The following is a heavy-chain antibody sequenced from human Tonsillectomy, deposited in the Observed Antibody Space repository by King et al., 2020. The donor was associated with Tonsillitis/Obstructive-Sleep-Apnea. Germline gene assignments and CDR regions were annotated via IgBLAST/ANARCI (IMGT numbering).Heavy chain of an antibody. D-gene: IGHD6-13*01. V-gene: IGHV1-46*01. J-gene: IGHJ4*02. CDR3: AREALAAAGTILDY. CDR2: INSSDGGT. Sequence: QLVQSGAEVKKPGASVKVSCKTSGYTFTTYYMHWVRQAPGQGLEWMGIINSSDGGTHYAQKFQGRVTLTRDTSTSTVHMELSSLKSEDTAVYYCAREALAAAGTILDYWGQGTLVTVSS. CDR1: GYTFTTYY.